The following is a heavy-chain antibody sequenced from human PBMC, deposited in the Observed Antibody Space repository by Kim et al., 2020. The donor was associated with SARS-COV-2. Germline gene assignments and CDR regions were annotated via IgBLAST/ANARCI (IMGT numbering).Heavy chain of an antibody. V-gene: IGHV3-48*02. Sequence: GGSLRLSCAASGFTLSSYSMNWVRQAPGKGLEWVSYISSRSTSIYYADSVKGRFTISRDNAKNSLFLQMNSLRDEDTAVYYCARDLMTTLTTMVEYFYYGMDVWGQGTTVTVSS. CDR2: ISSRSTSI. CDR1: GFTLSSYS. J-gene: IGHJ6*02. CDR3: ARDLMTTLTTMVEYFYYGMDV. D-gene: IGHD4-17*01.